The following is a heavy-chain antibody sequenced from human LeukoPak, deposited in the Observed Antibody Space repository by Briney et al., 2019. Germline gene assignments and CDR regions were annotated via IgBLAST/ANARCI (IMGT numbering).Heavy chain of an antibody. CDR3: ARHQFDSTAYVDY. J-gene: IGHJ4*02. Sequence: SETLSLTCSVSGGSISSHYWSCIRQPPGKQLEWIGYIYYSGSTNYNPSLKSRVTISVDTSKKQFSLKLSSVTAADTAVYYCARHQFDSTAYVDYWGQGTLVTVSS. CDR2: IYYSGST. D-gene: IGHD3-22*01. CDR1: GGSISSHY. V-gene: IGHV4-59*08.